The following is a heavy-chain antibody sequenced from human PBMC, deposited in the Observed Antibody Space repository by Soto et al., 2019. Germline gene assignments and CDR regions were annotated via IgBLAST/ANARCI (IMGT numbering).Heavy chain of an antibody. CDR2: ISWNSGSI. J-gene: IGHJ5*02. Sequence: GGSLRLSCAASGFTFDDYAMHWVRQAPGKGLEWVSGISWNSGSIGYADSVKGRFTTSRDNAKNSLYLQMNSLRAEDTAVYYCAKDESYYDSSGYYSNWFDPWGQGTLVTVSS. CDR1: GFTFDDYA. CDR3: AKDESYYDSSGYYSNWFDP. V-gene: IGHV3-9*01. D-gene: IGHD3-22*01.